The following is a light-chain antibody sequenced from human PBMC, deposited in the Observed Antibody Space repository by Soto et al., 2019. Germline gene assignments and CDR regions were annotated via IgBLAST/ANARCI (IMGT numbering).Light chain of an antibody. CDR3: VLGTHWPPYT. J-gene: IGKJ2*01. Sequence: EVVMTQSPLSLPVTLGQPASISCRSSQSLAYIDGNTYLSWFQQRPGQSPRRLIYTVSNRESGVPDRVSGSGSVADFTLKISRVEADDVGVYYCVLGTHWPPYTFGQGTKLEIK. CDR2: TVS. CDR1: QSLAYIDGNTY. V-gene: IGKV2-30*01.